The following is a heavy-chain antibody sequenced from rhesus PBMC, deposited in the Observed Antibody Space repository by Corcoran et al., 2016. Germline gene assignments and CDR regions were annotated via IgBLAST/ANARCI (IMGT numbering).Heavy chain of an antibody. CDR2: VDGKTGRS. CDR1: GDSFNSFW. D-gene: IGHD1-44*01. V-gene: IGHV4-80*01. J-gene: IGHJ3*01. CDR3: ARWTWQLRDAFDF. Sequence: QVQLQESGPGLVKPSETLSLTCTVSGDSFNSFWWSWLRQPPGKGLEWIGGVDGKTGRSNYNPSLKSRVTISRDASKTQFSLKVNSMTAADAAIYYCARWTWQLRDAFDFWGRGLRVTVSP.